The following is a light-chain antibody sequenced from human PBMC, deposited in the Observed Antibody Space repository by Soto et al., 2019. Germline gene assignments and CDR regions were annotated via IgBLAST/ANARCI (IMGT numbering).Light chain of an antibody. V-gene: IGKV3-15*01. Sequence: EIVMTQSPATLSVSPGERATLSCRASQSVSSNLAWYQQKPGQAPRLLIDGASTRVTGIPARFSGSGSGTEFTLTISSLQSEDFAGYYCQQYNNWPPWAFGQGTKVEIK. CDR1: QSVSSN. J-gene: IGKJ1*01. CDR3: QQYNNWPPWA. CDR2: GAS.